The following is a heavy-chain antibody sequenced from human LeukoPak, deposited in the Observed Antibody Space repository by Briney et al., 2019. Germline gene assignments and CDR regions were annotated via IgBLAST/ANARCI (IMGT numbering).Heavy chain of an antibody. CDR1: GGSISSGSYY. CDR3: ARELQLWSRYYYYYMDV. CDR2: IYTSGST. J-gene: IGHJ6*03. D-gene: IGHD5-18*01. V-gene: IGHV4-61*02. Sequence: SETLSLTCTVSGGSISSGSYYWSWIRQPAGKGLEWIGRIYTSGSTNYNPSLKSQVTISVDTSKNQFSLKLSSVTAADTAVYYCARELQLWSRYYYYYMDVWGKGTTVTVSS.